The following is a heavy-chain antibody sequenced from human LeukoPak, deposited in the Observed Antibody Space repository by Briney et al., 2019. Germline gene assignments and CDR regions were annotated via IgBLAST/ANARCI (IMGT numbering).Heavy chain of an antibody. CDR2: IYHSGST. CDR3: ARGLNRNDYGDYGY. J-gene: IGHJ4*02. CDR1: GGSISSSNW. Sequence: SGTLSLTCAVSGGSISSSNWWSWVRQPPGKGLKWIGEIYHSGSTNYNPSLKSRVTISVDKSKNQFSLKLSSVTAADTAVYYCARGLNRNDYGDYGYWGQGTLVTVSS. D-gene: IGHD4-17*01. V-gene: IGHV4-4*02.